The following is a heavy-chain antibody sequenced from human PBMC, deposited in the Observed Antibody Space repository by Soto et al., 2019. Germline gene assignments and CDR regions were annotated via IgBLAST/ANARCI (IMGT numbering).Heavy chain of an antibody. D-gene: IGHD1-20*01. V-gene: IGHV3-21*01. CDR3: ARDEPSITGTAHDY. Sequence: EVQLVESGGGLVKPGGSLRLSCAASGFTFSSYSMNWVRQAPGKGLEWVSSISSSSSYIYYADSVKGRFTISRDNAKNSLYLQMNSLRAEDTAVYYCARDEPSITGTAHDYWGQGTLVTVSS. CDR2: ISSSSSYI. J-gene: IGHJ4*02. CDR1: GFTFSSYS.